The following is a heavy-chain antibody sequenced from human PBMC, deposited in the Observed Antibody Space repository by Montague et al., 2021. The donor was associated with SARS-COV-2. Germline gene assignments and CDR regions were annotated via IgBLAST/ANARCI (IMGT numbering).Heavy chain of an antibody. CDR3: ARDAHYDILTGYFGY. V-gene: IGHV3-21*01. CDR2: ISSSSSYI. D-gene: IGHD3-9*01. CDR1: GFTFSSYS. Sequence: SLRLSCAASGFTFSSYSMNWVRQAPGKGLVWVSSISSSSSYIYYADSVKGRFTISRDNAKNSLYLQMNSLRAEDTAVYYCARDAHYDILTGYFGYWGQGTLVTVSS. J-gene: IGHJ4*02.